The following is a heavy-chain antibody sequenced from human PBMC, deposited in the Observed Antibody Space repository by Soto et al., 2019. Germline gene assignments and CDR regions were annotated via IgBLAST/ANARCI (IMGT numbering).Heavy chain of an antibody. CDR1: GFTFSEHY. CDR3: ARDLGYYDSSGYFDY. CDR2: VSSSDSTV. D-gene: IGHD3-22*01. Sequence: QVHLVESGGGLVKPGGSLRLSCAGSGFTFSEHYMSWIRQAPGKGLEWISYVSSSDSTVYYADSVKGRFTISRDNAKNSLYLQMNSLRVEDTAVYYCARDLGYYDSSGYFDYCGQGTLVTVSS. J-gene: IGHJ4*02. V-gene: IGHV3-11*01.